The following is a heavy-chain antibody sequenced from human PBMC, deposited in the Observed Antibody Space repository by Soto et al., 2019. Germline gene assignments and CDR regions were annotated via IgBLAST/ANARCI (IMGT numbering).Heavy chain of an antibody. Sequence: SQTLSLTCAISGDSVSSNSAAWNWIRQSPSRGLEWLGRTYYRSKWYNDYAVSVKSRITINPDTSKNQFSLQLNSVTPEDTAVYYCARVRGEGNIVVVPAAYYYYYYMDVWGKGTTVTVSS. CDR1: GDSVSSNSAA. D-gene: IGHD2-2*01. CDR3: ARVRGEGNIVVVPAAYYYYYYMDV. V-gene: IGHV6-1*01. J-gene: IGHJ6*03. CDR2: TYYRSKWYN.